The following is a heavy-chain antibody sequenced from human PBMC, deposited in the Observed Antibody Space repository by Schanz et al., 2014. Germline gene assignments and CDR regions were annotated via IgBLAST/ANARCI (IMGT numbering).Heavy chain of an antibody. Sequence: EVQLVESGGGLVQPGGSLRLSCAASGFTFSDYYMAWIRQAPGKGLEWVSRMIGSGSSVFYADSVKGRFTISRDNSKNTVYLQMNSLRGEDTAVYYCARPSDSSWYMDVWGKGTTVTVSS. J-gene: IGHJ6*03. D-gene: IGHD2-21*02. V-gene: IGHV3-23*04. CDR2: MIGSGSSV. CDR1: GFTFSDYY. CDR3: ARPSDSSWYMDV.